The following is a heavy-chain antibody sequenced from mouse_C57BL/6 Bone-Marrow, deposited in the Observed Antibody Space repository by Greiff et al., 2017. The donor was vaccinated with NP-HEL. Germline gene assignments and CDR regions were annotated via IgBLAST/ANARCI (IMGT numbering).Heavy chain of an antibody. CDR3: ARYCDVSAWFAY. CDR2: INPNNGGT. CDR1: GYTFTDYY. J-gene: IGHJ3*01. V-gene: IGHV1-26*01. Sequence: EVQLQQSGPELVKPGASVKISCKASGYTFTDYYMNWVKQSHGKSLEWIGDINPNNGGTSYNQKFKGKATLTVDKSSSTAYMELRSLTSEDSAVYYCARYCDVSAWFAYWGQGTLVTVSA. D-gene: IGHD2-13*01.